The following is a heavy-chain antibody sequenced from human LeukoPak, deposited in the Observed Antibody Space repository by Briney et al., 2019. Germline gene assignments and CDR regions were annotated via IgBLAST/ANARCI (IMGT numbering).Heavy chain of an antibody. CDR1: GFGISNHC. J-gene: IGHJ4*02. D-gene: IGHD2-15*01. V-gene: IGHV3-7*01. CDR3: VRNGGSLDY. CDR2: INLDGTDR. Sequence: GGSLRLSCAASGFGISNHCMSWVRQAPGKGLEWVASINLDGTDRYYVDAVKCRFTISRDNAKNSLFLEMNSLRATNTAVYYCVRNGGSLDYWGQGTLVTVSS.